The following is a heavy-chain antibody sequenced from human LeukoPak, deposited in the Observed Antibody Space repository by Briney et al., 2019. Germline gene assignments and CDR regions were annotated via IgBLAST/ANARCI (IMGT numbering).Heavy chain of an antibody. V-gene: IGHV4-59*01. CDR1: GGSISSYY. J-gene: IGHJ6*02. Sequence: SETLSLTCTVSGGSISSYYWSWIRQPPGKGLEWIGYIYYSGSTNYNPSLKSRVAISVDTSKNQFSLKLSSVTAADTALYYCAREQAYYYDSSYYYYYGMDVWGQGTTVTVSS. CDR3: AREQAYYYDSSYYYYYGMDV. CDR2: IYYSGST. D-gene: IGHD3-22*01.